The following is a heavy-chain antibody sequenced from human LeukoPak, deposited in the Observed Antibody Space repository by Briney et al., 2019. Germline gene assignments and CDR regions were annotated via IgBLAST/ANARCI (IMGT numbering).Heavy chain of an antibody. CDR2: ISSSGSTI. CDR3: ARAYYYGSGSL. J-gene: IGHJ4*02. CDR1: GFTSSSYE. D-gene: IGHD3-10*01. Sequence: GGSLRLSCAASGFTSSSYEMNWVRQAPGKGLEWVSYISSSGSTIYYADSVKGRFTISRDNAKNSLYLQMNSLRAEDTAVYYCARAYYYGSGSLWGQGTLVTVSS. V-gene: IGHV3-48*03.